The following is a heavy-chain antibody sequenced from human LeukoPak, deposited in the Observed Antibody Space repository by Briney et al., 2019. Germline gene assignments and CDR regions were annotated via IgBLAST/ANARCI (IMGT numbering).Heavy chain of an antibody. Sequence: PGGSLRLSCAASGFTFSSYAMSWVRQAPGKGLEWVSSISSSSSYIYYADSVKGRFTISRDNAKNSLYLQMNGLRAEDTAVYYCARDGYGDPIDYWGQGTLVTVSS. CDR3: ARDGYGDPIDY. V-gene: IGHV3-21*01. J-gene: IGHJ4*02. D-gene: IGHD4-17*01. CDR2: ISSSSSYI. CDR1: GFTFSSYA.